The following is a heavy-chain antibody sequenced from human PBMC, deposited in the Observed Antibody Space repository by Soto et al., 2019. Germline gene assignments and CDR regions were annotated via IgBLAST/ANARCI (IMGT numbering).Heavy chain of an antibody. CDR3: ASRYSTAKNYYDSSGFYAFDI. CDR2: IYYSGST. Sequence: SETLSLTCTVSGGSISSGGYYWSWIRQHPGKGLEWIGYIYYSGSTYYNPSLKSRVTISVDTSKNQFSLKLSSVTAADTAVYYCASRYSTAKNYYDSSGFYAFDIWGQGTMVTVSS. J-gene: IGHJ3*02. CDR1: GGSISSGGYY. D-gene: IGHD3-22*01. V-gene: IGHV4-31*03.